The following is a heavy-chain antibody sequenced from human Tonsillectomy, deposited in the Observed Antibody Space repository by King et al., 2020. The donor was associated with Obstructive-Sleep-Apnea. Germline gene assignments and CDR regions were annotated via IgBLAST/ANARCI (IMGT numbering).Heavy chain of an antibody. D-gene: IGHD3-22*01. Sequence: VQLVESGGGLVQPGGSLRLSCAASGFTFSSYGMNWVRQAPGKGLEGVSYISSSSSTIYYADSVKGRFTISRDNAKNSLYLQMNSLRAEDTAVYYCAGTLPLRDDSSGYYGVGLDYWGQGSLVTVSS. CDR1: GFTFSSYG. J-gene: IGHJ4*02. CDR2: ISSSSSTI. CDR3: AGTLPLRDDSSGYYGVGLDY. V-gene: IGHV3-48*04.